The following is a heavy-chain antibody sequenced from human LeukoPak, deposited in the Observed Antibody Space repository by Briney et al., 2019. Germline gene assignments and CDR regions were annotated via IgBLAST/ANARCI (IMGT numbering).Heavy chain of an antibody. J-gene: IGHJ5*02. V-gene: IGHV4-39*07. Sequence: PSETLSLTCTGCGGSISSSSYYWGWIRQPPGKGLEWIASIYYSGSTYYKPSLKSRVTISVDTSKNQFSLKLSSVTAADTAVYYCARAAAGSGYYPVNWFDPWGQGTLVTVSS. CDR2: IYYSGST. CDR3: ARAAAGSGYYPVNWFDP. CDR1: GGSISSSSYY. D-gene: IGHD3-22*01.